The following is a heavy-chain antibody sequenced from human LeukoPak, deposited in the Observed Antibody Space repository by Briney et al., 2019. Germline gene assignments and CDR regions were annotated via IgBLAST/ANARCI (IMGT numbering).Heavy chain of an antibody. D-gene: IGHD2-2*01. J-gene: IGHJ4*02. V-gene: IGHV3-23*01. CDR3: AKDRRGCSSTSCYYRFDY. CDR2: ISDSGGST. CDR1: GFTFSSYA. Sequence: GGSLRLSCAASGFTFSSYAMSWVRQAPGKGLEWVSAISDSGGSTYYADSVKGRFTISRDNSKNTVYLQMDSLRAEDTAVYYCAKDRRGCSSTSCYYRFDYWGQGTLVTVSS.